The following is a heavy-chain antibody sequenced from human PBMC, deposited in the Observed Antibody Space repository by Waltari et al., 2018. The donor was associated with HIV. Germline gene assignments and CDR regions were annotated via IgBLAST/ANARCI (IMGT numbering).Heavy chain of an antibody. V-gene: IGHV3-NL1*01. CDR3: VRSDDDGDS. D-gene: IGHD3-16*01. CDR1: GFDMSRFG. J-gene: IGHJ5*02. CDR2: IWTDGRRA. Sequence: VHLVESGGDVVQPGGSLRLTCEVSGFDMSRFGMHWVRQAPGKGREGVASIWTDGRRANYGNSVRGRFTISRDNYKNTVFLEMNSLTEEDTAMYFCVRSDDDGDSWGQGTRVTVSS.